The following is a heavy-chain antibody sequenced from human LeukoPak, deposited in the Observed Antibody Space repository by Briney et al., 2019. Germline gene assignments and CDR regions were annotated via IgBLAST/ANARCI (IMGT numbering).Heavy chain of an antibody. Sequence: GGSLRLSCAASGFTFSSYAMHWLRQAPGKGLEWVAVISYDGSNKYYADSVKGRFTISRDNSKNTLYLQMNSLRAEDTAVYYCARDGLGYSSGWYYFDYWGKGTLVTVSS. CDR2: ISYDGSNK. J-gene: IGHJ4*02. V-gene: IGHV3-30*04. CDR3: ARDGLGYSSGWYYFDY. CDR1: GFTFSSYA. D-gene: IGHD6-19*01.